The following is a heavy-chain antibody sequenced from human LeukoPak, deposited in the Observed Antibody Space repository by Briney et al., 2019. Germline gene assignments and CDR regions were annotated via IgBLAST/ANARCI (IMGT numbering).Heavy chain of an antibody. Sequence: SVKVSCKASGGTFSSYAISWVRQAPGQGLEWMGGIIPIFGTANYAQKFQGRVTITTDESTSTAYMELSSLGCEDTTVYYCARDLGDFWSGYYPYWGQGTLVTVSS. CDR1: GGTFSSYA. CDR3: ARDLGDFWSGYYPY. J-gene: IGHJ4*02. V-gene: IGHV1-69*05. CDR2: IIPIFGTA. D-gene: IGHD3-3*01.